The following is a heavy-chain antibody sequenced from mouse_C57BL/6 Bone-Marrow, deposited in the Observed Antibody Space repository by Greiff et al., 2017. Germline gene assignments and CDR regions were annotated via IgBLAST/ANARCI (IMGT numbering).Heavy chain of an antibody. CDR2: IYPSDSET. V-gene: IGHV1-61*01. CDR3: ARGAMDY. CDR1: GYTFTSYW. J-gene: IGHJ4*01. Sequence: QVELQQPGAELVRPGSSVKLSCKASGYTFTSYWMDWVKQRPGQGLEWIGNIYPSDSETHYNQKFKDKATLTVDKSSRTAYMQLSSLTSEDSAVYYCARGAMDYWGQGTSVTVSS.